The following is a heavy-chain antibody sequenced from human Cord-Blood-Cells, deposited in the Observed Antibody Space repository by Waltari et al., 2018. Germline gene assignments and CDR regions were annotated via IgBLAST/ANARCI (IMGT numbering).Heavy chain of an antibody. V-gene: IGHV1-69*02. CDR1: GGTFGSYT. CDR3: ARSGPTGDTTGDFDY. D-gene: IGHD7-27*01. CDR2: IIPILGIA. J-gene: IGHJ4*02. Sequence: QVQLVQSGAEVKKPGSSVKVSCKAAGGTFGSYTISWGRQSPGQGLEWMGRIIPILGIANYAKKFQGRVTITADKSTSTAYMELSSLRFEDTAVYYCARSGPTGDTTGDFDYWGQGTLVTVSS.